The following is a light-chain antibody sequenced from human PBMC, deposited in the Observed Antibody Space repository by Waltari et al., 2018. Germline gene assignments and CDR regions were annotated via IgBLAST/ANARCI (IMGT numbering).Light chain of an antibody. CDR3: QQRSNWPLT. CDR2: DAS. V-gene: IGKV3-11*01. CDR1: QSVSSH. J-gene: IGKJ4*01. Sequence: EIVLTHSPATQSLSTGDRATISCRASQSVSSHLALYQQKPVQAPRLLIYDASNSSTDIPARFSGIGSGTDFTLTISSLEPEDFAVYYCQQRSNWPLTFGGGTEVEIK.